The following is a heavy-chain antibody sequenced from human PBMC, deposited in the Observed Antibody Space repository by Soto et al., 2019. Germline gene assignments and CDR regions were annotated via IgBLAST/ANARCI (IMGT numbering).Heavy chain of an antibody. CDR2: INTNGGST. D-gene: IGHD5-18*01. CDR3: ARAADGYSYGSGSYYFDY. CDR1: GYTFTSYY. J-gene: IGHJ4*02. V-gene: IGHV1-46*01. Sequence: ASVKVSCKASGYTFTSYYMHWVRQAPGQGLEWMGIINTNGGSTSYAQKFQGRVTMTRDTSTSTVYMELSSLRSEDTAVYYCARAADGYSYGSGSYYFDYWGQGTLVTVSS.